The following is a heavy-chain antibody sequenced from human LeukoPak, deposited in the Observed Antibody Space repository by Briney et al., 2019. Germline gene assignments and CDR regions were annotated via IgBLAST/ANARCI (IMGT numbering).Heavy chain of an antibody. V-gene: IGHV3-15*01. CDR2: VKSKTDGGTT. J-gene: IGHJ4*02. CDR1: GFTFSNAW. Sequence: GGSLRLSCAASGFTFSNAWMSWVRQAPGKGLEWVGRVKSKTDGGTTDYAAPVKGRFTISRDDSKSTLYLQMNSLKTGDTAVYYCTRALNSYSSSSNYFDYWGQGTLVTVSS. CDR3: TRALNSYSSSSNYFDY. D-gene: IGHD6-13*01.